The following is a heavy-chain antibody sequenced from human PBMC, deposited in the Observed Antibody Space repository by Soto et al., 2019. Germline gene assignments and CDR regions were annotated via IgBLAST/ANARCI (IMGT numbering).Heavy chain of an antibody. V-gene: IGHV3-30*18. D-gene: IGHD6-13*01. CDR2: ISYDGSNK. J-gene: IGHJ2*01. Sequence: QVQLVESGGGVVQPGRSLRLSCAASGFTFNSYAMHWVRLAPGKGLEWVAVISYDGSNKYYADSVKGRFTVSRDNSKNTLFLQMNSLRVEDTAVYYCAKDHSNRLRYFDLWGRGTLVTVSS. CDR3: AKDHSNRLRYFDL. CDR1: GFTFNSYA.